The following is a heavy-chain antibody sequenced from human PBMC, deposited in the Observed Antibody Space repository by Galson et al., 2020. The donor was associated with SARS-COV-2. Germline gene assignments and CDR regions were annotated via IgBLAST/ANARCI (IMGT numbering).Heavy chain of an antibody. CDR3: ARETDDRTSGWDDN. CDR2: TIYDAPIR. CDR1: ETTFSTSA. V-gene: IGHV3-30*04. D-gene: IGHD2-8*01. Sequence: GGSLRLSCAASETTFSTSAMHWVRQAPGKGREWVAITIYDAPIRDKSDPVKGRFTIDRDISKNTPYLQMNRLRPEDTGVYYCARETDDRTSGWDDNWGKGPLGTVSP. J-gene: IGHJ4*02.